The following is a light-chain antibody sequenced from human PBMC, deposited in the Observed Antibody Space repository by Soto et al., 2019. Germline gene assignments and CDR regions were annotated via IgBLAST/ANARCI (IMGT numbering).Light chain of an antibody. J-gene: IGLJ1*01. CDR1: SGDVGSYNL. CDR2: EVT. V-gene: IGLV2-23*02. Sequence: QSLLTQPASVSRSPGQSITIPCTGTSGDVGSYNLVSWYQQHPGKAPKLLIYEVTERPSGVSNRFSGSKSGSTASLTISGLQPDDEADYYCCSYAGNSEVFGTGTKVTVL. CDR3: CSYAGNSEV.